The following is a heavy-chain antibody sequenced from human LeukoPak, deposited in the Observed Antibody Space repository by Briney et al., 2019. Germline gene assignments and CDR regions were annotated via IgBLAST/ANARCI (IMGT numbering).Heavy chain of an antibody. CDR2: LRYDGSSK. V-gene: IGHV3-30*02. Sequence: GGSPRLSWAAAGITFSGYGIHWGRQAPGKGLGWGAFLRYDGSSKYNADSVKGRFTISRDNSKNTVYLQMSSLRSEDTAVYYCAKDMGGLLAKHYLDYWGQGTLITVSS. J-gene: IGHJ4*02. CDR1: GITFSGYG. CDR3: AKDMGGLLAKHYLDY. D-gene: IGHD1-26*01.